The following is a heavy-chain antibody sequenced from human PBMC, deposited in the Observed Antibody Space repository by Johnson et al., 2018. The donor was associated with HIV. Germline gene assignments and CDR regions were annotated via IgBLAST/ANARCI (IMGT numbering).Heavy chain of an antibody. Sequence: QVQLVESGGGVVQPGRSLRLSCAASGFTFRDYAMHWVRQAPGKGLEWVTVISYDGSTEYYADSVKGRFPISRDNSKNTLYLQMNSLRTEDTAVYYCARALGVGATADDAFDICGQGTMVTVSS. D-gene: IGHD1-26*01. CDR1: GFTFRDYA. V-gene: IGHV3-30-3*01. CDR2: ISYDGSTE. J-gene: IGHJ3*02. CDR3: ARALGVGATADDAFDI.